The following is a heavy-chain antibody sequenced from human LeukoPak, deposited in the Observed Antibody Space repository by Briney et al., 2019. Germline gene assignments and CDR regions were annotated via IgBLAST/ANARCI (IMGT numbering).Heavy chain of an antibody. CDR2: INTNTGNP. D-gene: IGHD6-13*01. V-gene: IGHV7-4-1*02. CDR3: ARDQSSSWSYYYMDV. Sequence: ASVKVSCKASGYTFTSYAMNWVRQAPGQGLEWMGWINTNTGNPTYAQGFTGRFVFSLDTSVSTAYLQISSLKAEDTAVYYCARDQSSSWSYYYMDVWGKGTTVTVSS. J-gene: IGHJ6*03. CDR1: GYTFTSYA.